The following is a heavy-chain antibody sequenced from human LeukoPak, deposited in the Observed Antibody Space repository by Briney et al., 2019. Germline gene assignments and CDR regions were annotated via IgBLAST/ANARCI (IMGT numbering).Heavy chain of an antibody. CDR3: AKGPGYYYYYMDV. Sequence: GGSLRLSCAASGFTFSSYSMNWVRQAPGKGLEWVSSISTSSIYIYYADSVKGRFTISRDNAKNSLYLQMNSLRAEDTAVYYCAKGPGYYYYYMDVWGKGTTVTVSS. V-gene: IGHV3-21*04. J-gene: IGHJ6*03. CDR1: GFTFSSYS. CDR2: ISTSSIYI.